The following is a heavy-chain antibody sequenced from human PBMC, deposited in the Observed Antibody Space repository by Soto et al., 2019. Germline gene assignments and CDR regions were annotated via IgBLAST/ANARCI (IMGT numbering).Heavy chain of an antibody. J-gene: IGHJ4*02. CDR3: ATDIAIRPGAGY. D-gene: IGHD5-12*01. CDR1: GVNFRSYG. CDR2: IKQDGSEK. Sequence: GGSQRLSSTASGVNFRSYGMSWIRQAPGKGLEWVANIKQDGSEKYYVDSVKGRFTISRDNPKNSLYLQMNSLRAEDTAVYYCATDIAIRPGAGYWGQGTLVTVSS. V-gene: IGHV3-7*05.